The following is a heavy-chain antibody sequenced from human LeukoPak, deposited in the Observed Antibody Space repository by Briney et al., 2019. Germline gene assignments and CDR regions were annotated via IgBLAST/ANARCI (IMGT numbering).Heavy chain of an antibody. D-gene: IGHD3-16*02. Sequence: GASVKVSCKASGDTFTNYGFNWVRQAPGQGLEWMGWINPNSGGTNYAQKFQGRVTMTRDTSISTAYMELSRLRSDDTAVYYCAREQRYYFDYWDQGTLVTVSS. CDR2: INPNSGGT. CDR1: GDTFTNYG. V-gene: IGHV1-2*02. J-gene: IGHJ4*02. CDR3: AREQRYYFDY.